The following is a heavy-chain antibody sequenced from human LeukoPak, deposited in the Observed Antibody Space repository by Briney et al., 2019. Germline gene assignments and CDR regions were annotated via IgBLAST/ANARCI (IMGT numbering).Heavy chain of an antibody. CDR1: GFTFSSYV. J-gene: IGHJ4*02. Sequence: PGGSLRLSCAASGFTFSSYVMYWVRQAPGKGLEWVAAMSYDGSSKYYADSVKGRFTISRDNSKNTLYLQMNSLRVEDTAVYYCARDVIIVGATFLGYFDYWGQGILVTVSS. V-gene: IGHV3-30-3*01. D-gene: IGHD1-26*01. CDR2: MSYDGSSK. CDR3: ARDVIIVGATFLGYFDY.